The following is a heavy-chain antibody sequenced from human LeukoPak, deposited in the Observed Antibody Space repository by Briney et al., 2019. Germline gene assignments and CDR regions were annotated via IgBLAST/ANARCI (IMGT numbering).Heavy chain of an antibody. D-gene: IGHD3-22*01. J-gene: IGHJ4*02. V-gene: IGHV3-23*01. CDR3: AKALSPNYYDSSGYYRDY. CDR2: ISGSGTT. CDR1: GFTFSNYA. Sequence: PGGSLRLSCAASGFTFSNYAMTWVRQAPGKGLEWVSSISGSGTTYYEDSVKGRFTISRDNSKNTLFLQMNSLRAEDTAVYYCAKALSPNYYDSSGYYRDYWGQGTLVTVSS.